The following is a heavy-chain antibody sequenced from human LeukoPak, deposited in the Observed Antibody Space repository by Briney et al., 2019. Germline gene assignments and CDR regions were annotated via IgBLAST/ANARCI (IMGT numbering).Heavy chain of an antibody. J-gene: IGHJ5*02. CDR2: IYYSGST. Sequence: SETLSLTCTVSGGSISSGGYYWSWIRQHPGKGLEWIGYIYYSGSTNYNPSLKSRVTISVDTSKNQFSLKLSSVTAADTAAYYCARSKGHTYSSSWYWFDPWGQGTLVTVSS. CDR1: GGSISSGGYY. CDR3: ARSKGHTYSSSWYWFDP. D-gene: IGHD6-13*01. V-gene: IGHV4-61*08.